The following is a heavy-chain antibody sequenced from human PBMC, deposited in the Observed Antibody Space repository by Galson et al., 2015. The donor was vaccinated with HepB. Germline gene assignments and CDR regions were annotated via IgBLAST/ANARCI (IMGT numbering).Heavy chain of an antibody. CDR2: IIPIFGSA. Sequence: SVKVSCKASGGTFSTYTLSWVRQAPGQGLEWMGGIIPIFGSANYAQKFQDRVTITADESTSTTYMELRRLRSEDTAVYYCARQYDTSGYYPYWGQGTLVTVSS. J-gene: IGHJ1*01. V-gene: IGHV1-69*13. CDR1: GGTFSTYT. CDR3: ARQYDTSGYYPY. D-gene: IGHD3-22*01.